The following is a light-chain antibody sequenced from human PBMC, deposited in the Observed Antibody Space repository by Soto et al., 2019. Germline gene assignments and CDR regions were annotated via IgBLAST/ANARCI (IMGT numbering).Light chain of an antibody. J-gene: IGKJ4*01. V-gene: IGKV3-11*01. CDR2: DAS. Sequence: EIVLTQSPATLSLSPGERATLSCRASQSVSSYLAWYQQKPGQAPRLLIYDASNRATGIPARFSGSGSGTDFALTISCLEPEEFAVYYWQQRSNWPLTFGGGTKVEIK. CDR3: QQRSNWPLT. CDR1: QSVSSY.